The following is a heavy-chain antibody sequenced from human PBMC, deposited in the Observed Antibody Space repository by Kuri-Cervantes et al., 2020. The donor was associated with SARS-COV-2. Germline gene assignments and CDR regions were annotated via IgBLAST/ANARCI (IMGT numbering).Heavy chain of an antibody. Sequence: SETLSLTCTVSGGSISSYYWSWVRQPAGKGLEWIRHIYTSGSTNYNPSLKSRVTMSVDTSKNHFSLRLSSVTAADTAVYYCARVLEGIVAAGSHYYYYMDVWGKGTTVTVSS. J-gene: IGHJ6*03. CDR1: GGSISSYY. V-gene: IGHV4-4*07. CDR2: IYTSGST. D-gene: IGHD6-13*01. CDR3: ARVLEGIVAAGSHYYYYMDV.